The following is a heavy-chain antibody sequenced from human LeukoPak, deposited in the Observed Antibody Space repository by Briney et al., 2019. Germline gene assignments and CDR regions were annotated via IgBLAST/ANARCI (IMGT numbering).Heavy chain of an antibody. Sequence: GGSLRLSCAASGFTFSNYWMGWVRQAPGKGLEWVANIKPDGSEKYYVDSVKGRFTISRDNAKNSLNLQMGSLRAVDTAVYYCARDPTTSQGSDAFDIWGQGTRVTVSS. J-gene: IGHJ3*02. V-gene: IGHV3-7*01. CDR1: GFTFSNYW. CDR3: ARDPTTSQGSDAFDI. CDR2: IKPDGSEK. D-gene: IGHD1-1*01.